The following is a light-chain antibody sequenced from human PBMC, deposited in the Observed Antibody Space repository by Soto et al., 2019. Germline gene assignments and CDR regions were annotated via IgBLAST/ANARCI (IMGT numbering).Light chain of an antibody. CDR3: MQRIEFPHT. V-gene: IGKV2-40*01. J-gene: IGKJ4*01. Sequence: VLMTQAPLSLPVTPGEAASISCRSNQSLLDTDDGNTYLDWYLLKPGQSPQLLIYTVSSRASGVPDRFSGSGSGTDFTLKISRVEAADVGVYYCMQRIEFPHTFGGGTKVEIK. CDR1: QSLLDTDDGNTY. CDR2: TVS.